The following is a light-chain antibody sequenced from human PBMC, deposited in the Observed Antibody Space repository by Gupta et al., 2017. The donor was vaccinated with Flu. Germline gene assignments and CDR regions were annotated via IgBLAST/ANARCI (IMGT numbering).Light chain of an antibody. J-gene: IGLJ3*02. Sequence: SYELTQPPSVSVSPGQTANITCSGDKLGNKYAYWYQQKPGQPPVLVIYQDGDRPSGIPERFSGANSGNTAALTISGTQAMDEADYFCQAWDSNTANWVFGGGTKLTVL. V-gene: IGLV3-1*01. CDR2: QDG. CDR1: KLGNKY. CDR3: QAWDSNTANWV.